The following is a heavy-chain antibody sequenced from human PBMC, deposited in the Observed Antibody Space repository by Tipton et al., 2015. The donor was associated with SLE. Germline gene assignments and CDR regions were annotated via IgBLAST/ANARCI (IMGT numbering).Heavy chain of an antibody. CDR1: GGSISSYY. CDR3: ARGPPTRQDGYPLDY. Sequence: TLSLTCTVSGGSISSYYWSWIRQPAGKGLEWIGRIYTSGSTNYNPSLKSRVTMSVDTSKNQFSLKLSSVTAADTAVYHCARGPPTRQDGYPLDYWGQGTLVTVPS. J-gene: IGHJ4*02. D-gene: IGHD5-24*01. CDR2: IYTSGST. V-gene: IGHV4-4*07.